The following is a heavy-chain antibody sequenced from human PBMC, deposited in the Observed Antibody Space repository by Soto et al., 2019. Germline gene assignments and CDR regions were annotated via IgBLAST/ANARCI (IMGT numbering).Heavy chain of an antibody. V-gene: IGHV3-64*01. J-gene: IGHJ4*02. CDR3: ARGRKDAYGDPADVDY. CDR2: ITGNGGST. Sequence: EVQLVESGGGLVQPGGSVRLSCAASGFTFSSYGMHWVRQAPGKGLEYVSAITGNGGSTYYANSVKGRFTISRDNSKTTLYLQMLCMRADDMAEYYCARGRKDAYGDPADVDYWGQGTLVTVSS. D-gene: IGHD4-17*01. CDR1: GFTFSSYG.